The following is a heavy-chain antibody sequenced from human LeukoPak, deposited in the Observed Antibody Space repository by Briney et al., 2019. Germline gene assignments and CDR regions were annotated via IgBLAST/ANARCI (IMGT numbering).Heavy chain of an antibody. J-gene: IGHJ3*02. V-gene: IGHV5-51*01. CDR1: GYRFTTYW. D-gene: IGHD7-27*01. CDR2: IYPGDSDT. Sequence: GESLKISCKGSGYRFTTYWVGWVRQMPGKGLEWMGIIYPGDSDTRYSPSFQGQVTISADKSITTAYLQWNSLKASDTAMYYCARQTGDNAFDIWGRGTMVTVSS. CDR3: ARQTGDNAFDI.